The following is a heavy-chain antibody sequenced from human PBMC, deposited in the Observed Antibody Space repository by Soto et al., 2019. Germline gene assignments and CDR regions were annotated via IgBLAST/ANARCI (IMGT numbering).Heavy chain of an antibody. CDR1: GYTFTSYG. D-gene: IGHD6-13*01. V-gene: IGHV1-18*04. Sequence: ASVKVPCKASGYTFTSYGISWVRQAPGQGLEWMGWISAYNGNTNYAQKLQGRVTMTTDTSTSTAYMELRSLRSDDTAVYYCARVGQQLVHYYYGMDVWGQGTTVTVSS. CDR3: ARVGQQLVHYYYGMDV. CDR2: ISAYNGNT. J-gene: IGHJ6*02.